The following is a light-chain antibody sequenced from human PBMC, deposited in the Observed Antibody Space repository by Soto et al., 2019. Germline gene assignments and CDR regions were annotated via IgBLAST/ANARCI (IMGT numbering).Light chain of an antibody. CDR2: AAS. V-gene: IGKV1-39*01. CDR1: QSIDSY. Sequence: DIQMTQSPSSLSASVGDRVTITCRTSQSIDSYLNWYQAKPGKAPNLLMYAASSLQSGVPSRFSGSGSGTDFTLTITSLQPEDFATYYCQQSYSTPWTFGQGTKVEVK. CDR3: QQSYSTPWT. J-gene: IGKJ1*01.